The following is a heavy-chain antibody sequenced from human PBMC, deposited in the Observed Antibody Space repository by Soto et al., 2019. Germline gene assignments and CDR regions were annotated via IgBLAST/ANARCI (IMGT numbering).Heavy chain of an antibody. CDR2: IWYDGSNK. CDR1: GFTFSSYG. D-gene: IGHD3-9*01. Sequence: QVQLVESGGGVVQPGRSLRLSCAASGFTFSSYGMHWVRQAPGKGLEWVAVIWYDGSNKYYADSVKGRFTISRDNSKNPLYLQMNSLRAEDTAVYYCARDTRLRYFDSHNPFDYWGQGTLVTVSS. J-gene: IGHJ4*02. CDR3: ARDTRLRYFDSHNPFDY. V-gene: IGHV3-33*01.